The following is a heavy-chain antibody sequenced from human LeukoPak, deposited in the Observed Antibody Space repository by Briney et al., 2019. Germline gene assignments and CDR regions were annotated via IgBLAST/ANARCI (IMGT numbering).Heavy chain of an antibody. D-gene: IGHD5-18*01. CDR3: ARRDGYPDRFDP. CDR1: GYTFTSYD. Sequence: ASVKVSCKASGYTFTSYDINWVRQATGQGLEWMGWMNPNSGNTGYAQKFQGRVTITRNASISTAYMELSSLRSEDTAVYYCARRDGYPDRFDPWGQGTLVTVSS. V-gene: IGHV1-8*03. CDR2: MNPNSGNT. J-gene: IGHJ5*02.